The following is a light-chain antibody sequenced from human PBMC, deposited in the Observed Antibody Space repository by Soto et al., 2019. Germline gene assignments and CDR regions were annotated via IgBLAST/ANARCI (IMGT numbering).Light chain of an antibody. CDR3: QHRHSYSAG. Sequence: DIVLTQSPGTLSLSPRERATLSCRASQTVSRYLAWYQQKRGQAPKLLIYKASTLASGVPSRFSGSRSGTDFTLTISNLEPEDFALYYCQHRHSYSAGFGQGTKVDIK. V-gene: IGKV3-11*01. CDR2: KAS. J-gene: IGKJ1*01. CDR1: QTVSRY.